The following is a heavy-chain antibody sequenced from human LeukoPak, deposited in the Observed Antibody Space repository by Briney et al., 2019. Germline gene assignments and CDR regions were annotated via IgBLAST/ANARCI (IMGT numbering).Heavy chain of an antibody. V-gene: IGHV3-23*01. D-gene: IGHD6-19*01. Sequence: GGSLRLSCAASGFTFNNHPINWVRQAPGKGLEWVSVISGSGGSIHYADSVKGRFTISGDNSKNTLYLQMNSLRVEDTAIYYCAKGSQWLVLSFFDSWGLGTLVTVSS. J-gene: IGHJ4*02. CDR2: ISGSGGSI. CDR1: GFTFNNHP. CDR3: AKGSQWLVLSFFDS.